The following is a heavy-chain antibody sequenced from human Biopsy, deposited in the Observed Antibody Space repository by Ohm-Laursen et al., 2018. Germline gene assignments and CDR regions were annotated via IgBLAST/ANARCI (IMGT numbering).Heavy chain of an antibody. Sequence: PSETLSLTCTVSGASVNTFDFYWAWIRQPPGKGLEWIGYIFYSGTTKYNPSLQRRVRLSLDTANNQFSLTLRSVSAADTATYHCARAYYYGAGSFYSPWMEVWGQGTTVSVS. CDR1: GASVNTFDFY. V-gene: IGHV4-61*08. D-gene: IGHD3-10*01. CDR3: ARAYYYGAGSFYSPWMEV. J-gene: IGHJ6*02. CDR2: IFYSGTT.